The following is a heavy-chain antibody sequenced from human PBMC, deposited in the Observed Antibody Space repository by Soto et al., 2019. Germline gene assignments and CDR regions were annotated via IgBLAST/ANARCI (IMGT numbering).Heavy chain of an antibody. V-gene: IGHV3-53*02. D-gene: IGHD6-19*01. CDR3: ARWCGWSGQCYFDC. J-gene: IGHJ4*02. CDR1: GFIVSSSY. CDR2: IYADGRT. Sequence: DVQLVETGGGLIQPGRSLRLSCAASGFIVSSSYMTWVRQAPGKGLEWASVIYADGRTYYADSVKGRFTISRGNSRNTLYLQTNSLSAEDTAVYYCARWCGWSGQCYFDCWGQDTLVTVSS.